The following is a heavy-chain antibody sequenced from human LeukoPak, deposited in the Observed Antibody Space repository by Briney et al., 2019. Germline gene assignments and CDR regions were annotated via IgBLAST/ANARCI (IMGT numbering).Heavy chain of an antibody. D-gene: IGHD5-18*01. Sequence: GGSLRLSCAASGLTVSSNYMNWVRQAPGKGLEWVSALYIGGNTYYADSVRGRFTISRDNSKNTLYLQMNSLRAEDTAIYYCTTAAGFNYGQYWGQGTLVTVSS. V-gene: IGHV3-53*01. CDR2: LYIGGNT. CDR3: TTAAGFNYGQY. CDR1: GLTVSSNY. J-gene: IGHJ4*02.